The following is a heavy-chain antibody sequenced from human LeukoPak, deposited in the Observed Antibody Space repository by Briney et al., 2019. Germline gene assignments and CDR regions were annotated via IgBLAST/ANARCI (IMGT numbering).Heavy chain of an antibody. CDR3: ASSPTTIPLTGFALGWFDP. CDR2: IYTSGST. Sequence: SQTLSLTCTVSGGSISSGSYYWSWIRQPAGKGLEWIGRIYTSGSTNYNPSLKSRVTISVDTSKNQFSLKLSSVTAADTAVYYCASSPTTIPLTGFALGWFDPWGQGTLVTVSS. D-gene: IGHD3-9*01. J-gene: IGHJ5*02. CDR1: GGSISSGSYY. V-gene: IGHV4-61*02.